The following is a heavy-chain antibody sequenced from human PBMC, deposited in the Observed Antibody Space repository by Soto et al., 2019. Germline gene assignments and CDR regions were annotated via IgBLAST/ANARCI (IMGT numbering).Heavy chain of an antibody. CDR1: GFTFSSYA. CDR2: ISGSGGST. Sequence: PGGSLRLSCAASGFTFSSYAMSWVRQAPGKGLEWVSAISGSGGSTYYADSVRGRFTISRDNSKNTLYPQMNSLRAEDTAVYYCAKGDLYYGSGRITFDYWGQGTLVTVSS. J-gene: IGHJ4*02. CDR3: AKGDLYYGSGRITFDY. D-gene: IGHD3-10*01. V-gene: IGHV3-23*01.